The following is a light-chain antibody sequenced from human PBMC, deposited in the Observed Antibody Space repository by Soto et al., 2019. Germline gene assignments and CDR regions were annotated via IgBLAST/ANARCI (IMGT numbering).Light chain of an antibody. V-gene: IGLV2-14*01. Sequence: QSALTQPASVSGSPGQSITISCTGTNTDVGGYNRVSWYQQHPGKAPKMLIFEVFNRPSGISDRFSGSKSGDTASLTISGLQAEDEADYYCSSYTSSSTQVFGGGTKLTVL. CDR2: EVF. CDR1: NTDVGGYNR. J-gene: IGLJ3*02. CDR3: SSYTSSSTQV.